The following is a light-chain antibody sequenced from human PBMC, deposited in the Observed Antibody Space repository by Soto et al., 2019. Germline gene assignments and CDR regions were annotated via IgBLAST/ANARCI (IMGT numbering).Light chain of an antibody. CDR1: QSVLYSSNNKNY. CDR3: QQYYSTPQLT. Sequence: DIVMTQSPDSLAVSLGERATINCKSSQSVLYSSNNKNYLAWYQQKPGQPAKLLIYWASTRESGVPDRFSGSGSGTDFTLTISSLQAEDVAVYYCQQYYSTPQLTFGGGTKVEIK. V-gene: IGKV4-1*01. J-gene: IGKJ4*01. CDR2: WAS.